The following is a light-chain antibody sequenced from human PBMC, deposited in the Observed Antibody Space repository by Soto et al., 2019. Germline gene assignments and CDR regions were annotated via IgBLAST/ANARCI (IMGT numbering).Light chain of an antibody. CDR3: EQYGSTPLT. J-gene: IGKJ4*01. V-gene: IGKV3-20*01. CDR1: QSVANNY. Sequence: EIVLTQSPGTLSLSPGEIATLSCRASQSVANNYLAWYQQKPGQAPRFLIYDASSRATGIPDRFSGSGSGTDFNLTISRLEPDDFAVYYFEQYGSTPLTFGGGTKVELK. CDR2: DAS.